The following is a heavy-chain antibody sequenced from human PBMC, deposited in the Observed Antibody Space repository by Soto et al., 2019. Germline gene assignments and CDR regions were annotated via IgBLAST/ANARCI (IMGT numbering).Heavy chain of an antibody. D-gene: IGHD2-15*01. CDR1: GFTFSSYS. CDR2: ISSSRSDTL. Sequence: PGGSLRLSCAASGFTFSSYSMNWVRQAPGKGLEWVSYISSSRSDTLYYADSAKGRFTISRDNAKNSVYLQVNNLRDEDTAVYYCARDWDIVILSVPIPNYNYGMDVWGQGTTVTVSS. J-gene: IGHJ6*02. V-gene: IGHV3-48*02. CDR3: ARDWDIVILSVPIPNYNYGMDV.